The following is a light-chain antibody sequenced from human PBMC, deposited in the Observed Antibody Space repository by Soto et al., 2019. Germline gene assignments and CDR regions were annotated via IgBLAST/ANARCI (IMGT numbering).Light chain of an antibody. CDR2: DVS. CDR1: SSDVGGYNY. CDR3: SSYTSSSTGV. Sequence: QSVLTQPASVSGSPGQSITISCTGTSSDVGGYNYVSWYQQHPGKAPKLMIYDVSNRPSGVSNRFSGSKSGNTVSLTISGLQAEDEADYYCSSYTSSSTGVFGTGTKVTV. V-gene: IGLV2-14*01. J-gene: IGLJ1*01.